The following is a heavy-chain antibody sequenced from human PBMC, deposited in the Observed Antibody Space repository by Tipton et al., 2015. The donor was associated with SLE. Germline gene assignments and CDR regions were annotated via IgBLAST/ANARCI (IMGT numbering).Heavy chain of an antibody. Sequence: LRLSCTVSGGSISSGSYYWSWIRQPPGKGLEWIGEINHSGSTNYHPSLKSRVTISVDTSKNQFSLKLSSVTAADTAVYYCARGEAAATYGMDVWGQGTTVTVSS. CDR2: INHSGST. J-gene: IGHJ6*02. V-gene: IGHV4-39*07. CDR1: GGSISSGSYY. CDR3: ARGEAAATYGMDV. D-gene: IGHD6-13*01.